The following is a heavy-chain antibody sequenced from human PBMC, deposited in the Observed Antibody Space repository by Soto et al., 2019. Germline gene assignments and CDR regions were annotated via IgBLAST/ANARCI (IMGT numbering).Heavy chain of an antibody. CDR1: GGSISSSSYY. D-gene: IGHD2-21*02. J-gene: IGHJ2*01. CDR2: IYYSGST. Sequence: SETLSITCTVSGGSISSSSYYWGWIRQPPGKGLEWIGSIYYSGSTYYNPSLKSRVTISVDTSKNQFSLKLSSVTAADTAVYYGARGLGRVVTPLRYLALRARRTLDPVS. CDR3: ARGLGRVVTPLRYLAL. V-gene: IGHV4-39*01.